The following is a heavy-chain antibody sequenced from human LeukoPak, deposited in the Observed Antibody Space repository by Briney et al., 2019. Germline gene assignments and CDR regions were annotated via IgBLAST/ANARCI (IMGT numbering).Heavy chain of an antibody. Sequence: GGSLRLSCAAPGFTFSSYAMHWVRQAPGKGLEWVSTIIGSDGDTYYADSVKGRFTISRDNSKNTLYLQMNSLRAEDTAVYYCARADVLRYFDWYAYFDYWGQGTLVTVSS. V-gene: IGHV3-23*01. J-gene: IGHJ4*02. D-gene: IGHD3-9*01. CDR1: GFTFSSYA. CDR2: IIGSDGDT. CDR3: ARADVLRYFDWYAYFDY.